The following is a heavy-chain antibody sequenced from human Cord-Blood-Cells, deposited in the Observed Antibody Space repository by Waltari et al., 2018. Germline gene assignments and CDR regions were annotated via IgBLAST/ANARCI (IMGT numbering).Heavy chain of an antibody. D-gene: IGHD6-6*01. CDR2: IIPIFGTA. J-gene: IGHJ4*02. V-gene: IGHV1-69*01. Sequence: QVQLVQSGAAVKKPGSSVKVSRKASGGTISSYAISWLRQAPVQGLEWMGGIIPIFGTANYAQKFQGRVTITADESTGTAYMELSSLRSEDTAVYYCARGIAARRIDYWGQGTLVTVSS. CDR3: ARGIAARRIDY. CDR1: GGTISSYA.